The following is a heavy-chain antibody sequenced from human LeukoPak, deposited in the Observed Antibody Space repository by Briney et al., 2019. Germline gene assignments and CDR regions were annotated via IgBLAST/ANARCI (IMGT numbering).Heavy chain of an antibody. J-gene: IGHJ4*02. Sequence: VGSLRLSCAASGFTFSSYGMHGFRQAPGKGLEWVAVISYDGSNKYYADSVKGRFTISRDNSKNTLYLQMNSLRAEDTAVYYCAKAATGSGVDYWGQGTLVTVSS. D-gene: IGHD1-14*01. V-gene: IGHV3-30*18. CDR3: AKAATGSGVDY. CDR1: GFTFSSYG. CDR2: ISYDGSNK.